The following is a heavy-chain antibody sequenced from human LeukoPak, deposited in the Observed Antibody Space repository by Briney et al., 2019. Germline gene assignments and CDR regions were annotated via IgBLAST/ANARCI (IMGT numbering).Heavy chain of an antibody. V-gene: IGHV3-30*02. D-gene: IGHD6-13*01. Sequence: WIRQPPGKGLEWVAFIRYDGSDEYYADSVKGRFTISRDNSKNTLYLQMNSLRPEDTAVYYCAKGYSSSWYGGIIDYWGQGTLLTVSS. J-gene: IGHJ4*02. CDR2: IRYDGSDE. CDR3: AKGYSSSWYGGIIDY.